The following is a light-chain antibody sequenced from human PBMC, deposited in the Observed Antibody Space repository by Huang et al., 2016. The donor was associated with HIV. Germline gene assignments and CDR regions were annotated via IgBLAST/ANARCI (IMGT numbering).Light chain of an antibody. Sequence: GSLSLSPGDTATLSCRASQSVASNQLAWYQQKPGQAPWLLIYGASSRTTGIADRFSGSGSGTDFNFTITRLEPEDFAVYFCQQYDSSPATFGRGTQLEIK. CDR2: GAS. V-gene: IGKV3-20*01. J-gene: IGKJ2*01. CDR1: QSVASNQ. CDR3: QQYDSSPAT.